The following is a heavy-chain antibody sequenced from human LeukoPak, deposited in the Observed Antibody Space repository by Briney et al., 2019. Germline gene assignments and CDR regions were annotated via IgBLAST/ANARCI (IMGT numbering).Heavy chain of an antibody. J-gene: IGHJ4*02. Sequence: SQTLSLTCTVSGGSISSGGYYWSWIRQHPGKGLEWIGYIYYSGSTNYNPSLKSRVTISVDTSKNQFSLKLSSVTAADTAVYYCARHRGSYQQWDYFDYWGQGTLVTVSS. V-gene: IGHV4-61*08. CDR2: IYYSGST. CDR1: GGSISSGGYY. CDR3: ARHRGSYQQWDYFDY. D-gene: IGHD1-26*01.